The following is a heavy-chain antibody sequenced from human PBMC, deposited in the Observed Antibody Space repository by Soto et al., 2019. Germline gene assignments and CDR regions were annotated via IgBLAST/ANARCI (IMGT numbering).Heavy chain of an antibody. CDR1: GFTFTSSA. V-gene: IGHV1-58*01. J-gene: IGHJ6*02. D-gene: IGHD3-9*01. CDR3: AAGLYYDILTGRRANYYYGMDV. Sequence: SVKVSCKASGFTFTSSAVQWVRQARGQRLEWIGWIVVGSGNTNYAQKFQERVTITRDMSTSTAYMELSSLRSEDTAVYYCAAGLYYDILTGRRANYYYGMDVWGQGTTVTVSS. CDR2: IVVGSGNT.